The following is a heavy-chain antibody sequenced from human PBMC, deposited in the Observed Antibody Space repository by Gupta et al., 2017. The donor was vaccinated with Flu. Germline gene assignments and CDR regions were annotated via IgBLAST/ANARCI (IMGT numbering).Heavy chain of an antibody. Sequence: EVQLVDSGGGLVQPGGFLRLSCAASGFTFSAFGLNWVRQAPGKGLEWVANINQDGSTKNYVDSLKGRFTVSRDNAKNSLYLQVDSLRAEDTAVYFCARNRGWEQFDYWGQGTLVTVSS. J-gene: IGHJ4*02. CDR1: GFTFSAFG. CDR2: INQDGSTK. D-gene: IGHD3-10*01. V-gene: IGHV3-7*01. CDR3: ARNRGWEQFDY.